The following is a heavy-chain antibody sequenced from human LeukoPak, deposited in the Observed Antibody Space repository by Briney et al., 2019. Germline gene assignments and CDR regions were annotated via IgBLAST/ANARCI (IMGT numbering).Heavy chain of an antibody. CDR2: IYYSGST. D-gene: IGHD6-6*01. V-gene: IGHV4-39*02. CDR3: ARDYSSSHRGFDY. CDR1: GGSISSSSYY. Sequence: SETLSLTCTVSGGSISSSSYYWGWIRQPPGKGLEWIGSIYYSGSTYYNPSLKSRVTISVDTSKNQFSLKLSSVTAADTAVYYCARDYSSSHRGFDYWGQGTLVTVSS. J-gene: IGHJ4*02.